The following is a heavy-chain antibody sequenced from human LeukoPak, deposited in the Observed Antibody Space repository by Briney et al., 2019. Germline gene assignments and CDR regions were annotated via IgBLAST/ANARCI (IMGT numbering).Heavy chain of an antibody. D-gene: IGHD3-10*01. V-gene: IGHV1-46*01. CDR1: GYTFTDYY. CDR3: ARGPSITMVRGGQWYYYMDV. Sequence: ASVKVSCKASGYTFTDYYMHWVRQAPGQGLEWMGIINPSGGSTSYAQKFQGRVTMTRDTSTNTVYMELSSLRSEDTAVYYCARGPSITMVRGGQWYYYMDVWGKGTTVTISS. J-gene: IGHJ6*03. CDR2: INPSGGST.